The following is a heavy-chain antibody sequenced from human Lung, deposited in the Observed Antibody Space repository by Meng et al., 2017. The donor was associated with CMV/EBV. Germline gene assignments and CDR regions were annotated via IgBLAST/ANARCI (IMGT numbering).Heavy chain of an antibody. D-gene: IGHD3-3*01. CDR2: ISGDSATI. V-gene: IGHV3-23*01. Sequence: GFTFSAYAMTWVRQAPGKGLDWVSAISGDSATIFYAHSVKGRFTISRDNSKNTLYLQMNSLRAEDTAVYYCATKNFWSGYYGDGFDIWGQGTMVTVSS. CDR1: GFTFSAYA. CDR3: ATKNFWSGYYGDGFDI. J-gene: IGHJ3*02.